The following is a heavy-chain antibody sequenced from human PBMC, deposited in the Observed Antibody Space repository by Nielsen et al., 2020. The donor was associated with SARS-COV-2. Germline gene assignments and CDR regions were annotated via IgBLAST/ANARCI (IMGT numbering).Heavy chain of an antibody. CDR3: ARLPLSTGAFDI. J-gene: IGHJ3*02. D-gene: IGHD3-10*01. CDR1: GGSISSGVYY. Sequence: LRLSCTVSGGSISSGVYYWSWIRQPPGKGLEWIGYIYYSGSTYHNPSLKSRVTISVDTSKNQFSLKLSSVTAADTALYYCARLPLSTGAFDIWGQGTMVTVSS. CDR2: IYYSGST. V-gene: IGHV4-30-4*08.